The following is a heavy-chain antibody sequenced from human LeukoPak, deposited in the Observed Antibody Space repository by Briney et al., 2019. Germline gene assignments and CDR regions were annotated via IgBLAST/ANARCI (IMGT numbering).Heavy chain of an antibody. CDR2: INGDGSET. CDR1: GFTFSSNW. Sequence: GGSLRLSCVASGFTFSSNWMSWVRQAPGKGLEWVAKINGDGSETHHADSVRGRFTISRDNAKSSLYLQMNSLRAEDTAVYYCVKGRISEDGLDFWGQGTLVTVSS. CDR3: VKGRISEDGLDF. J-gene: IGHJ4*02. D-gene: IGHD6-13*01. V-gene: IGHV3-7*03.